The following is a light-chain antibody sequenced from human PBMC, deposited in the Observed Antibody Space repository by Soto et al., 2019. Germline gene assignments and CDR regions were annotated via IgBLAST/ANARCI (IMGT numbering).Light chain of an antibody. CDR3: CSYGRSVV. CDR2: EAS. V-gene: IGLV2-23*01. Sequence: QSVLTQPASVSGSPGQSITISCTGISNDVGTYNLVSWYQHHPGKAPKLIIYEASKRPSGVPNRFSGYKSGNTASLTISGLHAEDEADYYCCSYGRSVVFGGGTQLPVL. J-gene: IGLJ2*01. CDR1: SNDVGTYNL.